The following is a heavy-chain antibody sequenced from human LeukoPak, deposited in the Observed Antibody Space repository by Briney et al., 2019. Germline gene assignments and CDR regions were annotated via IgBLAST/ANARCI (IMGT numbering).Heavy chain of an antibody. J-gene: IGHJ3*02. CDR2: IYPGDSDT. V-gene: IGHV5-51*01. CDR3: ARRGYCSGGSCFSHASDI. CDR1: GYSFTTYW. D-gene: IGHD2-15*01. Sequence: GESLKISCKGSGYSFTTYWIGWVRQMPGKGLEWMGIIYPGDSDTRYSPSFQGQVTISADESISTAYVQWSSLKASDTAMYYCARRGYCSGGSCFSHASDIWGQGTMVTVSS.